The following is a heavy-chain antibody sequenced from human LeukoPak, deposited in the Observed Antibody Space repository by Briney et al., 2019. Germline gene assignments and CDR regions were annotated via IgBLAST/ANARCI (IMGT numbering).Heavy chain of an antibody. CDR3: ARDRGYYDTSGYYGDAFDI. J-gene: IGHJ3*02. Sequence: PSETLSLTCTVSGGSISSSSYSWSWIRQPPGKGLEWIGYICYSVSTDYNPSLKSRVTISADTSKNQFSLNLTSVTAADTAVYYCARDRGYYDTSGYYGDAFDIWGQGTKVTVSS. CDR2: ICYSVST. D-gene: IGHD3-22*01. CDR1: GGSISSSSYS. V-gene: IGHV4-61*01.